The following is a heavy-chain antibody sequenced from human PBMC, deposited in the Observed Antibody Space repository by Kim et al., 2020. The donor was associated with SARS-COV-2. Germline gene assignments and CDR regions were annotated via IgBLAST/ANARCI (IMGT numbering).Heavy chain of an antibody. CDR1: GFSFNNYA. CDR2: ITGSSNEI. CDR3: SKRDFYDSSTFSPFFDS. J-gene: IGHJ4*02. D-gene: IGHD3-22*01. Sequence: GGSLRLSCAASGFSFNNYAMNWVHQAPGKGLEWVSGITGSSNEIYYADSVKGRFTISRDNSRNTLYLQMNSLTAEDTAVYYCSKRDFYDSSTFSPFFDSWGQGTLVTVAS. V-gene: IGHV3-23*01.